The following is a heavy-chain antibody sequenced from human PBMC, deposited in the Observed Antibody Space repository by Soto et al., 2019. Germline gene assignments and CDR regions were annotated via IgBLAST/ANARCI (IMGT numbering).Heavy chain of an antibody. Sequence: QLQLQESGPGLVKPSETLSLSCIVSGGSINRRSSYWAWVRQPPGKGLEWIGTFFSGNTYRNPSLQSRVTISLDTSNNRFSLSLSSVAAGDTAIYYCATTLGLAVGGSFDNWGQGILVTVSS. J-gene: IGHJ5*02. CDR2: FFSGNT. CDR1: GGSINRRSSY. V-gene: IGHV4-39*02. D-gene: IGHD2-15*01. CDR3: ATTLGLAVGGSFDN.